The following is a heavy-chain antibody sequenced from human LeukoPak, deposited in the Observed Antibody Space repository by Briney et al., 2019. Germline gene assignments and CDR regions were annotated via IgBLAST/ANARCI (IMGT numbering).Heavy chain of an antibody. CDR2: IYYSGST. Sequence: SETLSLTCTVSGDSINNNNYYWGWIRQPPGKGLEGIGYIYYSGSTNYNPSLKSRVTISVDTSKNQFSLKLSSVTAADTAVYYCARFMTTVKRDWFDPWGQGTLVTVSS. CDR3: ARFMTTVKRDWFDP. J-gene: IGHJ5*02. CDR1: GDSINNNNYY. D-gene: IGHD4-17*01. V-gene: IGHV4-61*05.